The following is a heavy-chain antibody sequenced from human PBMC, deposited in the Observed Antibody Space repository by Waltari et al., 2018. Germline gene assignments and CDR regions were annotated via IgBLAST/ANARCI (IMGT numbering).Heavy chain of an antibody. CDR2: SIPIFGTA. D-gene: IGHD3-3*01. J-gene: IGHJ5*02. CDR1: GGHFSSYA. Sequence: QVQLVQSGDEVKKPGSSVKVSCKASGGHFSSYANSWVRKAPGQRLEWMGGSIPIFGTANYAQKFQGRVTITADESTSTAYMELSSLRSEDTAVYYCARSRFLWSGYYTSYWFDPWGQGTLVTVSS. CDR3: ARSRFLWSGYYTSYWFDP. V-gene: IGHV1-69*01.